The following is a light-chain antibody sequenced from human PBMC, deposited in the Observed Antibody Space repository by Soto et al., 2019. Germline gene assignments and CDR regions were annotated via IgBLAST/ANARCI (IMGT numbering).Light chain of an antibody. V-gene: IGLV2-14*01. CDR3: CSFTSSGTGV. J-gene: IGLJ3*02. Sequence: QSALTQPASVSGSPGQSIAISCTGTSRDIGSYNYVSWYRHHPGKAPQSIIYEVNKRPSGVSDRLSGSKSGNTASLTISGLQAEDEADYYCCSFTSSGTGVFGGGTKVTVL. CDR2: EVN. CDR1: SRDIGSYNY.